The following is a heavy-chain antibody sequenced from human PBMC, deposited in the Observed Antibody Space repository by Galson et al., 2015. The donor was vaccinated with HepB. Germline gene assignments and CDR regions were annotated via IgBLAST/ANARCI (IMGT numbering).Heavy chain of an antibody. CDR3: ARNQWIQLWLGAWDY. Sequence: QVQLQESGPGLVKPSQTLSLTCTVSGGSISSYYWSWIRQPPGKGLEWIGYIYYSGSTNYNPSLKSRVTISVDTSKNQFSLKLSSVTAADTAVYYCARNQWIQLWLGAWDYWGQGTLVTVSS. V-gene: IGHV4-59*01. CDR1: GGSISSYY. CDR2: IYYSGST. D-gene: IGHD5-18*01. J-gene: IGHJ4*02.